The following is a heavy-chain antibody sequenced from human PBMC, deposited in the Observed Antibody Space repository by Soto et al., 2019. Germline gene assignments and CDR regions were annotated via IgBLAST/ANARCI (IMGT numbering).Heavy chain of an antibody. Sequence: QLQLQESGPGLVKPSETLSLTCTVSGGSISSSSYYWGWIRQPPGKGLEWIGSIYYSGSTYYNLSLKSPVTISVDTSKNQFSLKLSSVTAADTAVYYCARGYCTNGVCYTAYYYYMDVWGKGTTVTVSS. CDR1: GGSISSSSYY. V-gene: IGHV4-39*01. CDR3: ARGYCTNGVCYTAYYYYMDV. D-gene: IGHD2-8*01. CDR2: IYYSGST. J-gene: IGHJ6*03.